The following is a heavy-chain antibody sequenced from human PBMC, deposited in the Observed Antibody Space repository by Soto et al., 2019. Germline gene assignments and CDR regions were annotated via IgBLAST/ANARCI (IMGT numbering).Heavy chain of an antibody. V-gene: IGHV3-33*01. D-gene: IGHD2-8*01. Sequence: VQLVESGGGVVQPGRSLRLSCAASGFTFSSHGMHWVRQAPGKGLEWVAVIWSDGSKEYYADSVKGRFTISRDNSKNTLYLQMNSLRDEDTAVYYCAREWSSGYWGQGTLVTVSS. CDR2: IWSDGSKE. J-gene: IGHJ4*02. CDR1: GFTFSSHG. CDR3: AREWSSGY.